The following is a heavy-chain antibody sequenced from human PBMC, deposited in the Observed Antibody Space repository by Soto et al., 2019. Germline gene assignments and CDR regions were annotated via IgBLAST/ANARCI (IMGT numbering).Heavy chain of an antibody. Sequence: GGSLRLSCSASGFTFSSYSMVWVRQAPEKGLEWVSSIGGSSGHIYYADSLKGRFTISPDNAKNSLYLQMNSLRVDDTAVYYCARTNGAYSNYFDYWGQGTLVTVSS. V-gene: IGHV3-21*01. CDR1: GFTFSSYS. D-gene: IGHD2-8*01. CDR3: ARTNGAYSNYFDY. CDR2: IGGSSGHI. J-gene: IGHJ4*02.